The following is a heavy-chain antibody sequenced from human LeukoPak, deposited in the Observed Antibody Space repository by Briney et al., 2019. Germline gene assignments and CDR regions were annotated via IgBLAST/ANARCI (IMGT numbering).Heavy chain of an antibody. D-gene: IGHD4-17*01. CDR1: GFTFSSYA. J-gene: IGHJ4*02. V-gene: IGHV3-23*01. CDR2: ISGSGGST. CDR3: AKYPIKPAKDYETHY. Sequence: GGSLRLSCAASGFTFSSYAMSWVRQAPGKGLEWVSAISGSGGSTYNADSVKGRFTISRDNSKNTLYLQMNSLRAEDTALYYCAKYPIKPAKDYETHYWGQGTLVTVSS.